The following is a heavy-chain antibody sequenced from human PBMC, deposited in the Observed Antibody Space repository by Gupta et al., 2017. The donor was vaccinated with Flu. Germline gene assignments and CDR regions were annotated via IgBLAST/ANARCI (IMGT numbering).Heavy chain of an antibody. CDR1: GYSFTNFW. J-gene: IGHJ4*02. Sequence: EVQLVQSGAEVKKPGDSLKIYCKGSGYSFTNFWIGWVRQMPGKGLEWMGIIYPGDSDTSYSPSFQGQVTISADKSIRTAYLQWNSLKASDTAMYYCARRDEDGYRFFDYWGQGTLVTVSS. V-gene: IGHV5-51*03. CDR3: ARRDEDGYRFFDY. CDR2: IYPGDSDT. D-gene: IGHD5-18*01.